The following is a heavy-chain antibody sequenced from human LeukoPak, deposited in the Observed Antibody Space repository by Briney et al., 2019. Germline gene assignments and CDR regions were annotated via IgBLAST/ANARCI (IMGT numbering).Heavy chain of an antibody. V-gene: IGHV3-53*01. CDR3: ARVRGGDYGGNSDAFDI. Sequence: GGSLRLSCAVSAFTVSRNYMSWLRQAPGKGLEWVSVIYSGGSTYYADSVKGRFTTSRDNSKNTLYLQMNRLRAEDTAVYYCARVRGGDYGGNSDAFDIWGQGTMVTVSS. CDR1: AFTVSRNY. J-gene: IGHJ3*02. D-gene: IGHD4-23*01. CDR2: IYSGGST.